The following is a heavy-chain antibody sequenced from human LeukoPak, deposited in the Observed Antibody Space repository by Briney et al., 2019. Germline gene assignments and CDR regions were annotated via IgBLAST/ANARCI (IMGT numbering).Heavy chain of an antibody. CDR3: ATTPTRAAAGNWFDP. V-gene: IGHV4-30-4*01. D-gene: IGHD6-13*01. CDR1: GGSISSGDYY. CDR2: IYYSGST. Sequence: SETLSLTCTVSGGSISSGDYYWSWIRQPPGKGLEWIGYIYYSGSTYYNPSLKSRVTISVDTSKNQFSLKLSSVTAADTAVYYCATTPTRAAAGNWFDPWGQGTLVTVSP. J-gene: IGHJ5*02.